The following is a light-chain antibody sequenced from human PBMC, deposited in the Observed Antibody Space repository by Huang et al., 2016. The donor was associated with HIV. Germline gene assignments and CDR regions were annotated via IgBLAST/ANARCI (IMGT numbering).Light chain of an antibody. J-gene: IGKJ1*01. CDR1: QSVSSN. CDR3: QQYNNWPRT. Sequence: EIVMTQSPATLSVSPGKRATLSCRANQSVSSNLAWYQQKPGQAPRLVIYGASTRGTVIPARFSGSGSGTEFTLTISSLQSEDFAVYYCQQYNNWPRTFGQGTKVEIK. CDR2: GAS. V-gene: IGKV3-15*01.